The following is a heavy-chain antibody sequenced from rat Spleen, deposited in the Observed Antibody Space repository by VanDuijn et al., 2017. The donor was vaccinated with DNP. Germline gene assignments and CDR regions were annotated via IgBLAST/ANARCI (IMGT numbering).Heavy chain of an antibody. V-gene: IGHV5-19*01. D-gene: IGHD1-7*01. CDR2: ISPSGGST. J-gene: IGHJ2*01. CDR1: GFTFSNYG. CDR3: ATHDWVN. Sequence: EVQLVESGGGLVQPGRSLKLSCAASGFTFSNYGMHWIRQAPTKGLEWVASISPSGGSTYYRDSMKGRFTISRDNARSTLYLQMDSLRSEDTATYYCATHDWVNWGQGVMVTVSS.